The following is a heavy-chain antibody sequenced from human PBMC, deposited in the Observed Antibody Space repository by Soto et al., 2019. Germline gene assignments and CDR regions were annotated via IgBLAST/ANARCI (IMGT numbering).Heavy chain of an antibody. CDR1: GYTFTSYG. V-gene: IGHV1-18*04. CDR3: ARVPYSAEYLKH. Sequence: ASVKVSCKDSGYTFTSYGISWVRQAPGQGLGWMGWISAYNGNTNYAQKLQGRVTMTTDTSTSTAYMALRSLRSDDTAVYYCARVPYSAEYLKHWGQGTLVTVSS. J-gene: IGHJ1*01. D-gene: IGHD5-12*01. CDR2: ISAYNGNT.